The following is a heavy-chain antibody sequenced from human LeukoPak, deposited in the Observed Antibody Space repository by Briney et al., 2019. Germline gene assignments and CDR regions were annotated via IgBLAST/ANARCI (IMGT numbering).Heavy chain of an antibody. V-gene: IGHV4-59*01. J-gene: IGHJ6*04. CDR3: ARGGGFWSCYYYVDV. CDR2: IYYSGST. CDR1: GGSISSYY. D-gene: IGHD3-3*01. Sequence: SETLSLTCTVSGGSISSYYWSWIRQPPGKGLEWIGHIYYSGSTNYNPSLKSRVTISVDTSKNQYSLKLSSVTAADTAVYYCARGGGFWSCYYYVDVWGKGTTVTVSS.